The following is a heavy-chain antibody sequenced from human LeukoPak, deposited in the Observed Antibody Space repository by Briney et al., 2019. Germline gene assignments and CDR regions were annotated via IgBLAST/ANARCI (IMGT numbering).Heavy chain of an antibody. D-gene: IGHD1-26*01. J-gene: IGHJ4*02. CDR3: AKEEWELRSRHYDY. V-gene: IGHV3-23*01. CDR1: GFTFSNYA. CDR2: ISGSGGNT. Sequence: PGGSLRLSCAASGFTFSNYAMSWVRQAPGKGLEWVSTISGSGGNTYYADSVKGRFTISRDNSKNTLYLQMNSLRAEDTAVYYCAKEEWELRSRHYDYWGQGTLVTVSS.